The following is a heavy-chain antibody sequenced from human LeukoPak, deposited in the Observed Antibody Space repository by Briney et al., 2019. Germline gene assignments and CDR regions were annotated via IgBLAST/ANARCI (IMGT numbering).Heavy chain of an antibody. D-gene: IGHD6-19*01. Sequence: GGSLRLSCAASGFTFSGSAVHWVRQASGKGLEWVGHIRSKADSHATAYAASVQGRFTISGDDSNNTAYLHMNSLKIEDAAVYFCSRHLYSSAWYEESWGQGTLVTVSS. CDR1: GFTFSGSA. CDR2: IRSKADSHAT. CDR3: SRHLYSSAWYEES. V-gene: IGHV3-73*01. J-gene: IGHJ4*02.